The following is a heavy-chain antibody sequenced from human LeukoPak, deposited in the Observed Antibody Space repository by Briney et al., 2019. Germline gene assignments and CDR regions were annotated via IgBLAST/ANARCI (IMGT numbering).Heavy chain of an antibody. Sequence: ASVKVPCKASGYTFTSYGISWGRQAPGQGLEWMGWISAYNGNTNYAQKLQGRVTMTTDTSTSTAYMELRSLRSDDTAVYYCARDLGLLAYCGGDCYSPLDYWGQGTLVTVSS. V-gene: IGHV1-18*01. J-gene: IGHJ4*02. CDR2: ISAYNGNT. CDR1: GYTFTSYG. D-gene: IGHD2-21*02. CDR3: ARDLGLLAYCGGDCYSPLDY.